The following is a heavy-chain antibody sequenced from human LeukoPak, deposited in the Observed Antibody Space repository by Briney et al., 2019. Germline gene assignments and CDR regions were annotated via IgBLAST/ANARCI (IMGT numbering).Heavy chain of an antibody. Sequence: GGSLRLSCAASGFTFSSYDKHWVRQAPGKGLEWVAVISYDGSNKYYADSVKGRFTISRDDSKNTLYLQMNSLRAEDTAIYYCIKDIRPGGMDVWGQGITVTVSS. J-gene: IGHJ6*02. CDR1: GFTFSSYD. V-gene: IGHV3-30-3*02. CDR2: ISYDGSNK. D-gene: IGHD1-14*01. CDR3: IKDIRPGGMDV.